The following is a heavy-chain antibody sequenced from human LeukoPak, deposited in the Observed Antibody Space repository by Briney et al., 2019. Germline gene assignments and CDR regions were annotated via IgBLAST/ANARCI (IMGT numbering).Heavy chain of an antibody. J-gene: IGHJ6*02. D-gene: IGHD6-13*01. CDR3: ARVREYSSSWYYYYGMDV. V-gene: IGHV3-7*03. CDR2: IKQDGSEK. Sequence: SGGSLRLSCAASRFTFSSFWMSWVRKAQGKGLGWGANIKQDGSEKYYVDSVKGRFIISRDNAKNSLYLQMNSLRAEDTAVYYCARVREYSSSWYYYYGMDVWGQGTTVTVSS. CDR1: RFTFSSFW.